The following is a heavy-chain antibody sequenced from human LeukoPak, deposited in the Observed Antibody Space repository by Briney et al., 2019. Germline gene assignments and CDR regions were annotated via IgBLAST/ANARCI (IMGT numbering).Heavy chain of an antibody. V-gene: IGHV3-30*18. D-gene: IGHD5-18*01. CDR2: ISYHGSDK. CDR1: GFPFSSYA. CDR3: AKSQRSPGPHGMDV. J-gene: IGHJ6*02. Sequence: GGSLRLSCAASGFPFSSYAMSWVRQAPGKGLEWVAVISYHGSDKYYADSVKGRFTISRDDSKNTLYLQMNSLTAEDTAVYYCAKSQRSPGPHGMDVWGQGTTVTVSS.